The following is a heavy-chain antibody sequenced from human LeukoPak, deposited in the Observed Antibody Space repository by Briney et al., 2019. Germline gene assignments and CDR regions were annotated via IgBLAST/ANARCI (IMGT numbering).Heavy chain of an antibody. Sequence: GGSLRLSCAASGFTFDDYGMHWVRQPPGKGLEWVSGISWNSGNIGYADSVKGRFAISRDNAKNSLYLQMDILKPEDTAFYYCAKVDGYNSGWYDSWGQGTLVTVSS. V-gene: IGHV3-9*01. CDR3: AKVDGYNSGWYDS. CDR2: ISWNSGNI. CDR1: GFTFDDYG. D-gene: IGHD6-19*01. J-gene: IGHJ5*01.